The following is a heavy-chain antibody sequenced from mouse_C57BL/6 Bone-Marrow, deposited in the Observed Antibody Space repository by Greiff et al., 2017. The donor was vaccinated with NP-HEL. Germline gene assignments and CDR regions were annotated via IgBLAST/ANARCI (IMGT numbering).Heavy chain of an antibody. CDR3: ARGYYYGSSHSYFDV. J-gene: IGHJ1*03. D-gene: IGHD1-1*01. Sequence: EVKLMESGGGLVKPGGSLKLSCAASGFTFSSYAMSWVRQTPEKRLEWVATISDGGSYTYYPDNVKGRFTISRDNAKNNLYLQMSHLKSENTAMYYCARGYYYGSSHSYFDVWGTGTTVTVSS. V-gene: IGHV5-4*03. CDR1: GFTFSSYA. CDR2: ISDGGSYT.